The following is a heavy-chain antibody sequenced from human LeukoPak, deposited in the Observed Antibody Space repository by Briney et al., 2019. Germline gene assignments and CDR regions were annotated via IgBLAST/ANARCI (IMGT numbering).Heavy chain of an antibody. CDR2: IYYNGST. D-gene: IGHD6-13*01. Sequence: PSETLSLTCTVSGGSISSSSYYWGWIRQPPGKGLEWIGSIYYNGSTYYNPSLKSRVTISVDTSKNQFSLKLSSVTAADTAVYYCAGPSSSWTDVGYFDYWGQGTLVTVSS. V-gene: IGHV4-39*07. J-gene: IGHJ4*02. CDR1: GGSISSSSYY. CDR3: AGPSSSWTDVGYFDY.